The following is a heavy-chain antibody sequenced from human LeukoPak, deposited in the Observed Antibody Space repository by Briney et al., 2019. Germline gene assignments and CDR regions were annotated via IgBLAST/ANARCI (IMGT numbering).Heavy chain of an antibody. J-gene: IGHJ6*02. V-gene: IGHV3-7*02. CDR1: GFTFSSIW. CDR3: AKNGGPHGMDV. D-gene: IGHD3-16*01. CDR2: IKHDGSEN. Sequence: GGSLRLSCATSGFTFSSIWMSWVRQAPGKGLEWVANIKHDGSENNYVDSVKGRFTISRDNAKNSLHLQMNSLRVEDTAVYYCAKNGGPHGMDVWGQGTTVTVSS.